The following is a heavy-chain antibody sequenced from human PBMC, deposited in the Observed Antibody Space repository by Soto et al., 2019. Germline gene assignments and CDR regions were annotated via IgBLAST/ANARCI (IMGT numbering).Heavy chain of an antibody. Sequence: QLPLVQSGAEVKKPGASVKVSCKASGYTFTDYGISWVRQAPGQGLEWMGWISPYTGDTKYPQRLQGRVTVTADTSTSTAYMELRSLKSDDTAVYYCAKTGGWNWFDPWGQGTLVSVSS. D-gene: IGHD6-19*01. CDR2: ISPYTGDT. CDR3: AKTGGWNWFDP. CDR1: GYTFTDYG. J-gene: IGHJ5*02. V-gene: IGHV1-18*01.